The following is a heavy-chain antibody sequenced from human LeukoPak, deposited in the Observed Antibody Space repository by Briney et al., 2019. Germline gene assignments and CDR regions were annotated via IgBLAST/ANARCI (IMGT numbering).Heavy chain of an antibody. CDR3: ARGSAAPY. V-gene: IGHV3-74*01. Sequence: GGSLRLSCASSGFTFSRYWMHWFRQAPGKGLVWVSQINTDGTSTTYADSVKGRFTISRDNAKNTLYLQMSSLRGEDTGVYYCARGSAAPYWGQGTLVTVSS. CDR2: INTDGTST. J-gene: IGHJ4*02. CDR1: GFTFSRYW. D-gene: IGHD1-26*01.